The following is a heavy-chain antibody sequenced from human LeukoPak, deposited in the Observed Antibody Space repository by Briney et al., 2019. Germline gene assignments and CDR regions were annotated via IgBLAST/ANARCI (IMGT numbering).Heavy chain of an antibody. V-gene: IGHV3-64D*09. CDR3: VRGYSFGPYGMDV. CDR2: ISDSGGST. D-gene: IGHD2-15*01. Sequence: GGSLRLSCSAFGFPFSSYAMHWVRQAPGKGLEYVSAISDSGGSTYYADSVKGRFTISRDNSKNTLYLQMSSLRAEDTAVYFCVRGYSFGPYGMDVWGQGTTVTVSS. CDR1: GFPFSSYA. J-gene: IGHJ6*02.